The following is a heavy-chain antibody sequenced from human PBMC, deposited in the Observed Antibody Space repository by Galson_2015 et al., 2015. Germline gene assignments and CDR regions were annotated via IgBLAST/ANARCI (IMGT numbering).Heavy chain of an antibody. CDR1: GDSVSSNSAA. V-gene: IGHV6-1*01. CDR2: TYYRSKWYN. CDR3: ARARVDYYGSGSYYKGYYYYGMDV. D-gene: IGHD3-10*01. J-gene: IGHJ6*02. Sequence: CAIPGDSVSSNSAAWNWIRQSPSRGLEWLGRTYYRSKWYNDYAVSVKSRITINPDTSKNQFSLQLNSVTPEDTAVYYCARARVDYYGSGSYYKGYYYYGMDVWGQGTTVTVSS.